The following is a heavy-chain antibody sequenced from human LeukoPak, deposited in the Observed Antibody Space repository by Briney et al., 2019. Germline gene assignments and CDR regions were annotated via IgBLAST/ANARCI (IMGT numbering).Heavy chain of an antibody. CDR2: ISSSSTI. D-gene: IGHD2-21*02. CDR1: GFTFSSYS. Sequence: GGSLRLSCAASGFTFSSYSMNWVRQAPGKGLEWVSYISSSSTIYYADSVKGRFTISRDNAKNSLYLQMNSLRAEDTAVYYCAKDPTSSVTATTSDYWGQGTLVTVSS. CDR3: AKDPTSSVTATTSDY. J-gene: IGHJ4*02. V-gene: IGHV3-48*01.